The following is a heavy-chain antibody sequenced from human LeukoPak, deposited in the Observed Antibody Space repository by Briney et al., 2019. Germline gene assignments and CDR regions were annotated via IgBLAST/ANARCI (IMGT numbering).Heavy chain of an antibody. CDR2: INHSGST. CDR1: GGSFSGYY. J-gene: IGHJ4*02. Sequence: PSETLSLTCAVYGGSFSGYYWSWIRQPPGKGLEWIGEINHSGSTNYNPSPKSRVTTSVDTSKNQFSLKLSSVTAADTAVYYCARGRTLAAAGTLDDYWGQGTLVTVSS. CDR3: ARGRTLAAAGTLDDY. V-gene: IGHV4-34*01. D-gene: IGHD6-13*01.